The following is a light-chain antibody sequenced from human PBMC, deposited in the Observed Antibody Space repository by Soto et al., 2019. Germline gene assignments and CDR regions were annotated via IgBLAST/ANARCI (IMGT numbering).Light chain of an antibody. CDR1: QTLSSR. CDR3: QHYNSCSGT. CDR2: KAS. V-gene: IGKV1-5*03. J-gene: IGKJ1*01. Sequence: DIKMTQSPSTLSGSVGDRVTITCRASQTLSSRFAWYQQKPGQAPKLLIYKASTLNSEIPARFSGSGSGTEFTLTISSLQSDDFATYYCQHYNSCSGTFGQGTKVELK.